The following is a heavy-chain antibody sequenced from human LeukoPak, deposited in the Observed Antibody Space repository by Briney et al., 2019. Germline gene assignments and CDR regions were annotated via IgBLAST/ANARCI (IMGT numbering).Heavy chain of an antibody. Sequence: GGSLRLSCAASGLTFSSYAMHWVRQAPGKGLEWVSAISNSGGSTYYADSVKGRFTISRDNSKNTLYLQMNSLRAEDTAVYYCANKVPGLNPFDYWGQGTLVTVSS. CDR1: GLTFSSYA. CDR3: ANKVPGLNPFDY. J-gene: IGHJ4*02. CDR2: ISNSGGST. V-gene: IGHV3-23*01.